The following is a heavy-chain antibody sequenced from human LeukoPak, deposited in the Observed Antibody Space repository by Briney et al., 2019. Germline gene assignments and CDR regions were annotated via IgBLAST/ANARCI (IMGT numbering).Heavy chain of an antibody. CDR1: GGSFSGYY. CDR3: ARGGDIVVVVAATGFDY. V-gene: IGHV4-34*01. D-gene: IGHD2-15*01. CDR2: INHSGST. J-gene: IGHJ4*02. Sequence: SETLSLTCAVYGGSFSGYYWSWIRQPPGKGLEWIGEINHSGSTNYNPSLKSRVTISVDTSKNQFSLKLSSVTAADTVVYYCARGGDIVVVVAATGFDYWGQGTLVTVSS.